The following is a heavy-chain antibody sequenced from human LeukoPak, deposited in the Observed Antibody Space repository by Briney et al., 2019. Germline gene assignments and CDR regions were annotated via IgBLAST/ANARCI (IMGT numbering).Heavy chain of an antibody. D-gene: IGHD3-16*02. CDR2: ISSSSSYI. J-gene: IGHJ4*02. Sequence: GGSLRLSCAASGFTFSSYSMNWVRQAPGKGLEWVSSISSSSSYIYYADSVQGRFTISRDNAKNSLYLQMNSLRAEDTAVYYCARELYYDYVWGSYRIFDYWGQGTLVTVSS. CDR3: ARELYYDYVWGSYRIFDY. CDR1: GFTFSSYS. V-gene: IGHV3-21*01.